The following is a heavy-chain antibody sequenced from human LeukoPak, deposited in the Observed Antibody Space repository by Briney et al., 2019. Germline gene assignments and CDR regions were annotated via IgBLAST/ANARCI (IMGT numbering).Heavy chain of an antibody. V-gene: IGHV4-34*01. CDR1: GGSISSYY. D-gene: IGHD6-19*01. CDR3: ARSIAVAVGELDY. CDR2: INHSGST. Sequence: SETLSLTCTVSGGSISSYYWSWIRQPPGKGLEWIGEINHSGSTNYNPSLKSRVTISVDTSKDQFSLKLSSVTAADTAVYYCARSIAVAVGELDYWGQGTLVTVSS. J-gene: IGHJ4*02.